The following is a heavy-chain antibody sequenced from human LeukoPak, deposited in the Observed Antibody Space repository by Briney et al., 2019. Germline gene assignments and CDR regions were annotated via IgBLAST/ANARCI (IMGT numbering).Heavy chain of an antibody. D-gene: IGHD3-10*01. J-gene: IGHJ4*02. CDR2: ISGSGGST. CDR1: GFTFSSYA. V-gene: IGHV3-23*01. Sequence: GGSLRLSCAASGFTFSSYAMSWVRQAPGKGLEWVSAISGSGGSTYYADSVKGRFTISRDNSKNTLYLQMNSLRAEDTAVYYCAKDLRTYGPGSYCYDYWGQGTLVTVSS. CDR3: AKDLRTYGPGSYCYDY.